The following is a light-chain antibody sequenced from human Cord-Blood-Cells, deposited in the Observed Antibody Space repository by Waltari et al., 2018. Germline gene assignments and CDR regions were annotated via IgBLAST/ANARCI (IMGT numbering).Light chain of an antibody. CDR1: SRAAGGYNC. CDR2: DVS. Sequence: QPALTQTASASASPGQSITTSCTGTSRAAGGYNCVSWYQQHPGKAPKLMIYDVSNRPSGVSNRFSGSKSGNTASLTISGLQAEDEADYYCSSYTSSSTLVFGTGTKVTVL. V-gene: IGLV2-14*01. CDR3: SSYTSSSTLV. J-gene: IGLJ1*01.